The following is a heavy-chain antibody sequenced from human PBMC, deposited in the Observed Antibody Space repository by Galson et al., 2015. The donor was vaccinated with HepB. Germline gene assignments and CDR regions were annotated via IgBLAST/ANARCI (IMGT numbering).Heavy chain of an antibody. Sequence: SVKVSCKASGYSFTSYSISWLRQAPGQGLEWMGWISGYDGSTNYPQTLQGRVIMTTDRSTNTGYMEVRSLRSDDTAIYYCARDSRLELRLNNYYYYGMDVWGQGTTVTVSS. D-gene: IGHD1-7*01. CDR1: GYSFTSYS. V-gene: IGHV1-18*01. CDR2: ISGYDGST. J-gene: IGHJ6*02. CDR3: ARDSRLELRLNNYYYYGMDV.